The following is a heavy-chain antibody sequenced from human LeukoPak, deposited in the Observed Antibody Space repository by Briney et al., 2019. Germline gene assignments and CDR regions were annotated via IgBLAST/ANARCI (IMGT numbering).Heavy chain of an antibody. J-gene: IGHJ4*02. CDR3: AGHNSGWHFYY. CDR1: GYSISSGYY. Sequence: SETLSLTCAVSGYSISSGYYWGWIRQPPGKGLEWIGSIYHSGSTYYNPSLKSRVTISVDTSKNQFSLKLSSVTAADTAVYYCAGHNSGWHFYYWGQGTLVTVSS. CDR2: IYHSGST. V-gene: IGHV4-38-2*01. D-gene: IGHD5-12*01.